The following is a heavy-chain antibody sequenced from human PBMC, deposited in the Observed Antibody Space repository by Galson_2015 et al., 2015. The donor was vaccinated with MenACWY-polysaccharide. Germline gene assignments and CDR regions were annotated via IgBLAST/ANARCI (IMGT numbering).Heavy chain of an antibody. J-gene: IGHJ4*02. CDR2: ISYSGST. CDR3: VRLLGAARPRYSNY. CDR1: GDSISSSRYF. V-gene: IGHV4-39*07. Sequence: ETLSLTCTVSGDSISSSRYFWGWIRQPPGKGLEWIGSISYSGSTYQNPSLKSRVTISLDTSKNQFSLKLSSVTAAGTAVYYCVRLLGAARPRYSNYWGQGTLVTVSS. D-gene: IGHD6-6*01.